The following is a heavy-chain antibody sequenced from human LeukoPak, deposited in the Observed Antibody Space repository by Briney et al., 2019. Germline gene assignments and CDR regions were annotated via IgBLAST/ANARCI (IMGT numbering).Heavy chain of an antibody. CDR3: ARDSFETDIDY. D-gene: IGHD1-14*01. V-gene: IGHV3-7*01. Sequence: GGSLRLSCAASGFAFSRYWMSWVRQAPGKGLEWVANIKEDGSEKYYVDSVKGRFTISRDDAKNSLYLQMNNLRAEDTAVYYCARDSFETDIDYWGQGTLVTVSS. J-gene: IGHJ4*02. CDR2: IKEDGSEK. CDR1: GFAFSRYW.